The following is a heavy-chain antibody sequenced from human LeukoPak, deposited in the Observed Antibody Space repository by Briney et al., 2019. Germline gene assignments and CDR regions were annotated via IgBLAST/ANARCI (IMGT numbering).Heavy chain of an antibody. CDR3: ARRAGAYSHPYDY. Sequence: PGGSLRLSCAGSGFNFTGYWMHWVRQDPGKGLEWISRLYSDGRSLTYADSVMGRFTISRDNAKNMLYLQMNSLRAEDTTVYYCARRAGAYSHPYDYWGQGTLVTVSS. CDR2: LYSDGRSL. CDR1: GFNFTGYW. V-gene: IGHV3-74*03. J-gene: IGHJ4*02. D-gene: IGHD4/OR15-4a*01.